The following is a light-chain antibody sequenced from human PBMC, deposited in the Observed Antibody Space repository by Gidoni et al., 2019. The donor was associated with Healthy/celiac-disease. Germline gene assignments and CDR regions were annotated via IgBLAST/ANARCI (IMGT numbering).Light chain of an antibody. CDR2: KDS. Sequence: SYALTPPPSVSVTPGQTARITCSGDALPKQYANWYQQKPGQAPVLVIYKDSERPSGIPERFSGSSAGTTVTLTIRGVQAEDEADYYWQSADSSGTYEVFGGGTTLTVL. CDR3: QSADSSGTYEV. V-gene: IGLV3-25*03. CDR1: ALPKQY. J-gene: IGLJ2*01.